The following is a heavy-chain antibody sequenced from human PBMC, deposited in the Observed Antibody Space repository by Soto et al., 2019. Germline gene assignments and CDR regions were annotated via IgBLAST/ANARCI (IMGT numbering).Heavy chain of an antibody. D-gene: IGHD3-3*01. CDR1: GGSFSGYY. V-gene: IGHV4-34*01. CDR2: VKHSGNI. Sequence: QVQLQQWGAGLLEPSETLSLTCAVYGGSFSGYYWGGFRQPPGKGLEWIGEVKHSGNINYNPSLKTCLPVSVDTSKTQFSLKVSAMAATATAMYSGAGGSHFDFSSGYAESFDVWGQGTMVTVSS. J-gene: IGHJ3*01. CDR3: AGGSHFDFSSGYAESFDV.